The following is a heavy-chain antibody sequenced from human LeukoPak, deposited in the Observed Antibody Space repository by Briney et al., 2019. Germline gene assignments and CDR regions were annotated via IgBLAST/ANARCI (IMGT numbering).Heavy chain of an antibody. CDR1: GYTFTSCG. CDR2: ISAYNGNT. J-gene: IGHJ4*02. D-gene: IGHD3-22*01. Sequence: ASVKVSCKASGYTFTSCGISWVRQAPGQGLEWMGWISAYNGNTNYAQKLQGRVTMTTDTSTSTAYMELRSLRSDDTAVYYCASTPYYDSSGYYYVFDYWGQGTLVTVSS. CDR3: ASTPYYDSSGYYYVFDY. V-gene: IGHV1-18*01.